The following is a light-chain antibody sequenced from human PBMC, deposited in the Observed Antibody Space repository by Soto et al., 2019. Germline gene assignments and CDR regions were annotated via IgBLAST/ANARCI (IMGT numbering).Light chain of an antibody. J-gene: IGLJ1*01. CDR2: DVG. V-gene: IGLV2-14*03. CDR1: SSDVGGYNS. CDR3: SPYTSSSTNV. Sequence: QPVLNKPASGSRAHVQSITISYTRTSSDVGGYNSVSWYQHHPGKAPKLILYDVGDRPSGVSYRFSGSKSGNTASLTISGLQAVEEADYYCSPYTSSSTNVFGTGTKVTVL.